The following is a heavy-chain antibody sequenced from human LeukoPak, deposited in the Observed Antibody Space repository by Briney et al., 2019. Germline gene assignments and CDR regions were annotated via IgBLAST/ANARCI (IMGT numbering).Heavy chain of an antibody. D-gene: IGHD3-3*01. Sequence: SETLSLTCAVAGYSISSGYYWGWRRPPPGKGREWIGIIYHSGSTYYNPSLKSRVTISVDTSKNQFSLKLSSVTAADTAVYYCARQRFLEWLLSSREHNWFDPWGQGTLVTVSS. CDR2: IYHSGST. J-gene: IGHJ5*02. CDR1: GYSISSGYY. CDR3: ARQRFLEWLLSSREHNWFDP. V-gene: IGHV4-38-2*01.